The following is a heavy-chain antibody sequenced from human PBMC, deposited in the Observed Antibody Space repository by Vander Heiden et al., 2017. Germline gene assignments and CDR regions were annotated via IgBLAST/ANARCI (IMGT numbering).Heavy chain of an antibody. J-gene: IGHJ4*02. CDR2: ISRSGTTR. CDR3: AREGYANGDYGW. Sequence: QVQLVEFGAGLVKPGGSLRLSCAASGFTFSYYYMGWIGKAPGKGLEWVSDISRSGTTRHYADSVKGRFTISRDDAKNSLYLQMNSLTAEDTAVYYCAREGYANGDYGWWGQGTLVLVSS. D-gene: IGHD4-17*01. CDR1: GFTFSYYY. V-gene: IGHV3-11*01.